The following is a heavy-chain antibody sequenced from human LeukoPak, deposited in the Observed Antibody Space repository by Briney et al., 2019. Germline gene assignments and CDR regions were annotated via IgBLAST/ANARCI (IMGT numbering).Heavy chain of an antibody. D-gene: IGHD3-3*01. V-gene: IGHV3-33*01. CDR2: IWYDGSNK. CDR1: GFTFSSYG. CDR3: AREYYDFWSGYYAYYYYGMDV. J-gene: IGHJ6*02. Sequence: GGSLRLSCAASGFTFSSYGMHWVRQAPGKGPEWVAVIWYDGSNKYYADSVKGRFTISRDNSKNTLYLQMNSLRAEDTAVYYCAREYYDFWSGYYAYYYYGMDVWGQGTTVTVSS.